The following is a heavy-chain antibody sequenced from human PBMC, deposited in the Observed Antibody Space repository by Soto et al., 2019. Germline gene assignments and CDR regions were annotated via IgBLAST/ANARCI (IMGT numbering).Heavy chain of an antibody. CDR1: GFTFSSYA. V-gene: IGHV3-23*01. CDR2: ISGSGGST. CDR3: AKLIEDIVLMVYATDYWYFDL. J-gene: IGHJ2*01. Sequence: ESGGGLVQPGGSLRLSCAASGFTFSSYAMSWVRQAPGKGLEWVSAISGSGGSTYYADSVKGRFTISRDNSKNTLYLQMNSLRAEDTAVYYCAKLIEDIVLMVYATDYWYFDLWGRGTLVTVSS. D-gene: IGHD2-8*01.